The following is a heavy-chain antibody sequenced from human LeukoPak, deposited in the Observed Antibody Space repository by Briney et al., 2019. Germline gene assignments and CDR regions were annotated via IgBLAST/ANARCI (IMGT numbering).Heavy chain of an antibody. J-gene: IGHJ5*02. D-gene: IGHD3-10*01. V-gene: IGHV1-69*13. CDR3: ARDSRAGYYGSGSYLDNWFDP. CDR1: GGTFISYA. CDR2: IIPIFGTA. Sequence: GASVKVSCKASGGTFISYAISWVRQAPGQGLEWMGGIIPIFGTANYAQKFQGRVTITADESTSTAYMELSSLRSEDTAVYYCARDSRAGYYGSGSYLDNWFDPWGQGTLVTVSS.